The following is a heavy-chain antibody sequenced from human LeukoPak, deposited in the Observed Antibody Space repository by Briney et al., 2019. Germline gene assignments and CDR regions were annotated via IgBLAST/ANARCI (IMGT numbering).Heavy chain of an antibody. J-gene: IGHJ6*03. D-gene: IGHD6-6*01. V-gene: IGHV3-11*04. CDR2: ISNGGSTT. CDR3: ARRQLAKEYYYFYMDV. Sequence: GGSLRLSCAASGFTVSSNYMSWIRQAPGKGLEWFSYISNGGSTTYYADSVKGRFTISRDNAKNSLYLQMNSLRAEDTAVYYCARRQLAKEYYYFYMDVWGKGTTVTVSS. CDR1: GFTVSSNY.